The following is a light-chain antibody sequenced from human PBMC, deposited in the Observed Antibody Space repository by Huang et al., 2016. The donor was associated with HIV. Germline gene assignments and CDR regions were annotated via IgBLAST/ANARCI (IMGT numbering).Light chain of an antibody. CDR3: QQYDNWPPLT. V-gene: IGKV3-15*01. CDR1: QSISSK. Sequence: EVVLTQSPGTLSVSPGERATRYCRASQSISSKLAWDHCKPVQAPRLRIFSASTRATDIPARFSGSGSGTECTLTISSLQSEDFAVYYCQQYDNWPPLTFGGGTRVEIK. J-gene: IGKJ4*01. CDR2: SAS.